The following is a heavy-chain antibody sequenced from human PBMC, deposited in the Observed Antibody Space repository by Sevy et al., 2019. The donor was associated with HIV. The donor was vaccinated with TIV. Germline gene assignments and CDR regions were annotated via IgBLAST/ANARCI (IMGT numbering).Heavy chain of an antibody. Sequence: GGSLRLSCAASGFTFTNYAMNWVRQAPGKGLEWVSTISGSGGSTYYADSVKGRFTVSRDNAKNSLFLQMNSLRAEDTAIYYCARGPHYYYDSSSFFEYWGQGTLVTVSS. CDR1: GFTFTNYA. V-gene: IGHV3-23*01. CDR3: ARGPHYYYDSSSFFEY. D-gene: IGHD3-22*01. J-gene: IGHJ4*02. CDR2: ISGSGGST.